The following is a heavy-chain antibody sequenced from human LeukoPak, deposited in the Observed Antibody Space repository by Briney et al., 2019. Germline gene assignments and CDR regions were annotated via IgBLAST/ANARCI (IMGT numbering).Heavy chain of an antibody. V-gene: IGHV1-2*02. J-gene: IGHJ4*02. CDR3: ARDPGYCSSAGCYGDY. D-gene: IGHD2-2*01. Sequence: ASVKVSCKASGYTFTGYYIHWVRQAPGQGLEWMGWINPNSGGTNYALKFQSRVTMTRDTSISTAYMELGRLRSDDTAVYYCARDPGYCSSAGCYGDYWGQGTPVTVSS. CDR2: INPNSGGT. CDR1: GYTFTGYY.